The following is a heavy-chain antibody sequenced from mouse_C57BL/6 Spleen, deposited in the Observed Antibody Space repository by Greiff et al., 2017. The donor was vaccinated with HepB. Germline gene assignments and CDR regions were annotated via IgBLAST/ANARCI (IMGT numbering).Heavy chain of an antibody. CDR1: GFTFTDYY. CDR3: ARVYYSNYGGAMDY. CDR2: IRNKANGYTT. D-gene: IGHD2-5*01. Sequence: EVKLMESGGGLVQPGGSLSLSCAASGFTFTDYYMSWVRQPPGKALEWLGFIRNKANGYTTEYNASVKGRFTISRDNSQSILYLQMNALRAEDSATYYCARVYYSNYGGAMDYWGQGTSVTVSS. J-gene: IGHJ4*01. V-gene: IGHV7-3*01.